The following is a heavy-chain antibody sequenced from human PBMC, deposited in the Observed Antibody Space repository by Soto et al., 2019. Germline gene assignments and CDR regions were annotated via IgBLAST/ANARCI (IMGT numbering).Heavy chain of an antibody. CDR3: ASSPFGGRAMNDAFDI. D-gene: IGHD3-16*01. J-gene: IGHJ3*02. V-gene: IGHV3-33*01. CDR1: GFTFSSYG. CDR2: IWYDGSNK. Sequence: GGSLRLSCAASGFTFSSYGMYWVRQAPGKGLEWVAVIWYDGSNKYYADSVKGRFTISRGNSKNTLYLQMNSLRAEDTAVYYCASSPFGGRAMNDAFDIWGQGTMVTVSS.